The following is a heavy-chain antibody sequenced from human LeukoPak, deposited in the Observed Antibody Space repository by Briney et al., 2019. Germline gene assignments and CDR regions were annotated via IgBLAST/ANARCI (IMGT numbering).Heavy chain of an antibody. V-gene: IGHV1-8*03. CDR3: ARDSGIAASFDY. J-gene: IGHJ4*02. Sequence: ASVKVSCKASGYTFTSYDINWVRQATGQGLEWMGWMNPISGNTGYAQKFQGRVTITRNTSISTAYMELSSLRSEDTAVYYCARDSGIAASFDYWGQGTLVTVSS. CDR2: MNPISGNT. CDR1: GYTFTSYD. D-gene: IGHD6-13*01.